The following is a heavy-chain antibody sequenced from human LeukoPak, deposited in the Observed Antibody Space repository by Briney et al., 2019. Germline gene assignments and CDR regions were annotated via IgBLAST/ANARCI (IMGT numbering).Heavy chain of an antibody. J-gene: IGHJ6*02. CDR1: GGSIISSSYY. CDR3: ARRRTPSSSWYVYYYYYGMDV. D-gene: IGHD6-13*01. V-gene: IGHV4-39*02. CDR2: FFYSVST. Sequence: PSETLSLTCTVSGGSIISSSYYWGWIRQPPGKGLEWIGSFFYSVSTYYNPSLKSRVTISVDTSKNHFSLKLSSVTAADTAVYYCARRRTPSSSWYVYYYYYGMDVWGQGTTVTVSS.